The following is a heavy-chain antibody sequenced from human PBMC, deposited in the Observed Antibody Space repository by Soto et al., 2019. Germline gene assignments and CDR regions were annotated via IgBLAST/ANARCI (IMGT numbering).Heavy chain of an antibody. J-gene: IGHJ4*02. V-gene: IGHV1-18*01. D-gene: IGHD2-2*01. CDR1: GYTFTSYG. CDR3: ARDAYFRSTSCYPPYFDY. CDR2: ISAYNGNT. Sequence: QVQLVQSGAEVKKPGASVKVSCKASGYTFTSYGISWVRQAPGQGLECMGWISAYNGNTNYEQKLQGRVTMSTDTSTSTAYREQRRLRSDDKAVYYCARDAYFRSTSCYPPYFDYWGQGTLVTVSS.